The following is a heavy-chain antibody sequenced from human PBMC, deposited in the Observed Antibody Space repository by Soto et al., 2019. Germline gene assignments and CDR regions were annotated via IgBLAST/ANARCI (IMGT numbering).Heavy chain of an antibody. V-gene: IGHV3-74*01. D-gene: IGHD3-10*01. CDR2: IIGAGSNT. J-gene: IGHJ4*02. CDR1: GFTFSTYW. CDR3: ARGTGVEGIGELKY. Sequence: EVQLVESGGGLVQPGGSLRLSCAASGFTFSTYWMHWVRQVPGKGLMWVSRIIGAGSNTNYADSVKGRIPISRDNAKNTLYLQMNSLTDEDTAVYYCARGTGVEGIGELKYWGQGILVTVSS.